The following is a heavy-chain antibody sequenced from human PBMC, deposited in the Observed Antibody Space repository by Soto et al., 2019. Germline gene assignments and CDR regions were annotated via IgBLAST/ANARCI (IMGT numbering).Heavy chain of an antibody. Sequence: QVQLVQSGAEVKKSGASVKVSCKASGYTFTSHDINWVRQATGQGLEWMGWMNPNSGNTGYAQKFQGRVTMTRNTXISTAYMELSSLRSEDTAVYYCARWDYGYYARFDYWCQGTLVTVSS. D-gene: IGHD4-17*01. CDR2: MNPNSGNT. CDR1: GYTFTSHD. V-gene: IGHV1-8*01. J-gene: IGHJ4*02. CDR3: ARWDYGYYARFDY.